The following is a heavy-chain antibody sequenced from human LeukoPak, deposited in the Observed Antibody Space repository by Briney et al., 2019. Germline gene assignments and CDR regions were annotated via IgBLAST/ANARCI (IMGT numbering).Heavy chain of an antibody. D-gene: IGHD1-26*01. CDR3: ARESGPRVWFDP. CDR2: IYYSGIT. Sequence: SETLSLTCTVSGGSISSYYWSWIRQPPGKGLEWIGYIYYSGITNYNPSLKSRVTISVDTSKNQFSLKLSSVTAADTAVYYCARESGPRVWFDPWGQGILVTVSS. J-gene: IGHJ5*02. CDR1: GGSISSYY. V-gene: IGHV4-59*01.